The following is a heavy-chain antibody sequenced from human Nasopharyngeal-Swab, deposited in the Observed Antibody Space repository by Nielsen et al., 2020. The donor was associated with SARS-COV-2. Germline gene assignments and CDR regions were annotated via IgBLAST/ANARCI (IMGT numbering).Heavy chain of an antibody. CDR1: GYSFTSYW. D-gene: IGHD3-3*01. CDR2: IYPGDSDT. Sequence: GESLKISCKGSGYSFTSYWIGWVRQMPGKGLEWMGVIYPGDSDTRYSSSFQGQVTISADKSISTAYLQWSSLKASDTAMYYCARLERFLEWSNWFDPWGQGTLVTVSS. CDR3: ARLERFLEWSNWFDP. V-gene: IGHV5-51*01. J-gene: IGHJ5*02.